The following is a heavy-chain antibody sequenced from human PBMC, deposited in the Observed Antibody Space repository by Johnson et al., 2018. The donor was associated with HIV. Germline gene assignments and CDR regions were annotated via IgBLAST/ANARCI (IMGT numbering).Heavy chain of an antibody. Sequence: VQLVESGGGLVQPGRSLRLSCAASGFTFDDYAMHWVRQAPGKGLEWVSGISWNSGSIGYADSVKGRFTISRDNAKNSLYLQMDRLRAEDAAVYFCVREGRYSGYDPLKRNAFDIWGQGTVVTVSS. D-gene: IGHD5-12*01. CDR1: GFTFDDYA. CDR2: ISWNSGSI. J-gene: IGHJ3*02. V-gene: IGHV3-9*01. CDR3: VREGRYSGYDPLKRNAFDI.